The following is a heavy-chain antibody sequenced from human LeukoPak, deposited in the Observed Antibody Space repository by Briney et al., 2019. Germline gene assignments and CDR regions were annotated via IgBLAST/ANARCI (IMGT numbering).Heavy chain of an antibody. J-gene: IGHJ4*02. D-gene: IGHD2-21*01. CDR2: ISWNSGSI. V-gene: IGHV3-9*01. Sequence: GGSLRLSCAASGFTFDDYAMHWVRQAPGKGLEWVSGISWNSGSIGYADSVKGRFTISRDNAKNTLYLQMNSLRAEDTAVYYCASELVVGLDYWGQGTLVTVSS. CDR3: ASELVVGLDY. CDR1: GFTFDDYA.